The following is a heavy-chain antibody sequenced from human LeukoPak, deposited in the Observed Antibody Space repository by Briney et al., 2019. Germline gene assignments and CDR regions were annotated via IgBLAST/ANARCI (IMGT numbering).Heavy chain of an antibody. CDR3: ARCKRGVNGVCPKGLDY. CDR2: INHSGST. V-gene: IGHV4-39*07. CDR1: GGSISSGSYY. Sequence: SETLSLTCTVSGGSISSGSYYWSWIRQPPGKGLEWIGEINHSGSTNYNPSLKSRVTISVDTSKNQFSLKLSSVTAADTAVYYCARCKRGVNGVCPKGLDYWGQRTLVTVSS. D-gene: IGHD2-8*01. J-gene: IGHJ4*02.